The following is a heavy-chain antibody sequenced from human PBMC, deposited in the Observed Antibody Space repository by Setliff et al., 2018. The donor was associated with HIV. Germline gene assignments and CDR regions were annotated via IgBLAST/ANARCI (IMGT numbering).Heavy chain of an antibody. CDR2: MNPNSGNT. J-gene: IGHJ5*02. CDR1: GYTFINYD. D-gene: IGHD3-16*01. CDR3: ATAGGRSWFDP. Sequence: ASVKVSCKASGYTFINYDINWVRQATGQGLEWMGWMNPNSGNTGYSQTFQGRVTMTRNTSIGTAYMELNSLRSDDTAVYYCATAGGRSWFDPWGPGTLVTVSS. V-gene: IGHV1-8*01.